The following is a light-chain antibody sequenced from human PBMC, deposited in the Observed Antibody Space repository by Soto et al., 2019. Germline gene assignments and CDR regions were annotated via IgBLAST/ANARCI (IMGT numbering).Light chain of an antibody. V-gene: IGKV1-39*01. CDR1: QSISSY. J-gene: IGKJ1*01. CDR2: AEA. CDR3: HQSYSTPPT. Sequence: DIQMTQSPSSRSASVVDRVTVTCRASQSISSYLNCYQHKPGKAPKLLVYAEASLQSWVPSRFSGSGSGKDFTITISSLQPEDFATYYCHQSYSTPPTFGQGTKVDIK.